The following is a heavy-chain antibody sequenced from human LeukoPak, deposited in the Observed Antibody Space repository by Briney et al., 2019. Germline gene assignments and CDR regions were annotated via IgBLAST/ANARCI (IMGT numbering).Heavy chain of an antibody. Sequence: GGSLRLSCAASGFTFNTYWMIWARQAPGKGLEWVANINEDGSEKYCADSVKGRFTISRDNAKDSLYLQIHSLRVEDTAIYYCAKHLRFLEWFFDYWGQGPLVTVSS. D-gene: IGHD3-3*01. V-gene: IGHV3-7*03. J-gene: IGHJ4*02. CDR2: INEDGSEK. CDR1: GFTFNTYW. CDR3: AKHLRFLEWFFDY.